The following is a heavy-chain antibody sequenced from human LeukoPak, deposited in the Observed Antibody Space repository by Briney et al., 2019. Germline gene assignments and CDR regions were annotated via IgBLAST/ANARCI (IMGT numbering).Heavy chain of an antibody. J-gene: IGHJ4*02. CDR1: GGSISSSSYY. D-gene: IGHD5-18*01. Sequence: PSETLSLTCTVSGGSISSSSYYWGWIRQPPGKGLEWIGSIYYSGSTYYNPSLKSRVTISVDTSKNQFSLKLSSVTAADTAVYYCARRSFYSYGRALDYWGQGTLVTVSS. CDR3: ARRSFYSYGRALDY. CDR2: IYYSGST. V-gene: IGHV4-39*01.